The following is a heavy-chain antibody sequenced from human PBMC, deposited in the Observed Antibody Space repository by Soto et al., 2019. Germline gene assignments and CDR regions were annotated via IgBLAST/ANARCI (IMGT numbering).Heavy chain of an antibody. D-gene: IGHD3-10*01. J-gene: IGHJ6*02. CDR2: IYYSGST. CDR1: GGSISSYY. Sequence: PSETLSLTCTVSGGSISSYYWSWIRQPPGKGLEWIGYIYYSGSTNYNPSLKSRVTISVDTSKNQFSLKLSSVTAADTAVYYCARDNYYGSGSYYNFLDYYYYGMDVWGQGTTVTVSS. CDR3: ARDNYYGSGSYYNFLDYYYYGMDV. V-gene: IGHV4-59*01.